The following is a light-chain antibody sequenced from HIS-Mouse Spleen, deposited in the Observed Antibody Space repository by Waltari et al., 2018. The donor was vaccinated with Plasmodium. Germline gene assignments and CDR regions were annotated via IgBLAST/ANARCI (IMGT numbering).Light chain of an antibody. CDR3: YSTDSSGNHRV. J-gene: IGLJ3*02. CDR1: ALPKKY. V-gene: IGLV3-10*01. Sequence: SYELTQPPSVSVSPGQTARITCSGDALPKKYAYWYQQKSGQAPVLVIYEDSKRPSGIPEGFSGSSSVTMATLTISGAQVEDEADYYGYSTDSSGNHRVFGGGTKLTVL. CDR2: EDS.